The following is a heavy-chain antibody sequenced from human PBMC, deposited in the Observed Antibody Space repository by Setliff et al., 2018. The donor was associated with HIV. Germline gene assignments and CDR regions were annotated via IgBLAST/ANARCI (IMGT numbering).Heavy chain of an antibody. V-gene: IGHV3-11*01. Sequence: PGGSLRLSCVASGFTFRDYYMSWVRQAPGKGLEWIASTSTSGSTIHYADSVKGRFSISRDNAKNSVYLQMNSLRSDDTAVYYCTKKGPKGQWLVDLYFDSWGQGTLVTVSS. D-gene: IGHD6-19*01. J-gene: IGHJ4*02. CDR2: TSTSGSTI. CDR1: GFTFRDYY. CDR3: TKKGPKGQWLVDLYFDS.